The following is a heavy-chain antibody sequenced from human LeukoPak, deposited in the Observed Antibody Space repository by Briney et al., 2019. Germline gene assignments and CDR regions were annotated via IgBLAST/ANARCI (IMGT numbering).Heavy chain of an antibody. CDR3: ARQLGYCSSTSCYADKVDY. V-gene: IGHV4-39*01. D-gene: IGHD2-2*01. CDR1: GGSISSSSYY. CDR2: IYYSGST. J-gene: IGHJ4*02. Sequence: SETLSLTCTVSGGSISSSSYYWGWIRPPPGKWLEWIGSIYYSGSTYYNPSLKSRVTISVDTPKNQFSLKLSSVTAADTAVYYCARQLGYCSSTSCYADKVDYWGQGTLVTVSS.